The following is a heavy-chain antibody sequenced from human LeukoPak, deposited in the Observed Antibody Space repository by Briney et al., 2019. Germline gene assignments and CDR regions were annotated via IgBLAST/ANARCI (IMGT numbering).Heavy chain of an antibody. CDR3: ARPHFNGAGC. CDR2: MRADGSEQ. J-gene: IGHJ4*02. CDR1: GFNLGDFW. D-gene: IGHD3-3*02. V-gene: IGHV3-7*01. Sequence: PGGSLRLSCVASGFNLGDFWMSWVRQVPGQGLEWVASMRADGSEQHYLERIRGRFIISRGNTKNSVILQMNNLTAGDTAVYYCARPHFNGAGCWGQGTLVTVSS.